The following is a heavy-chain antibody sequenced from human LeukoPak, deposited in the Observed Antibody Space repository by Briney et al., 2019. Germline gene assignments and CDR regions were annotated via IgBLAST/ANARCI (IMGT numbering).Heavy chain of an antibody. J-gene: IGHJ4*02. CDR2: INPNSGGT. V-gene: IGHV1-2*02. D-gene: IGHD2-2*01. Sequence: GASVKVSCKASGYTFTGYYMHWVRQAPGQGLEWMGWINPNSGGTNYAQKFQGRVTMTRDTSISTAYMELSRLRSDDTAVYYCARDPGVCSSTSCRSPTDYWGQGTLVTVSS. CDR3: ARDPGVCSSTSCRSPTDY. CDR1: GYTFTGYY.